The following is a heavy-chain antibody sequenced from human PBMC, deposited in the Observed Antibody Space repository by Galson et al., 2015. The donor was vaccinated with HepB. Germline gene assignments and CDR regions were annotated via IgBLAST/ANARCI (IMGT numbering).Heavy chain of an antibody. J-gene: IGHJ5*02. CDR3: AGEYQLPDHNWFDP. D-gene: IGHD2-2*01. CDR2: IYYSGNT. Sequence: ETLSLTCTVSGGSISSYYWSWIRQPPGKGLEWIGYIYYSGNTNYNPSLKSRVTISVDTSKNQFSLRLSSVTAADTAVYYCAGEYQLPDHNWFDPWGQGTLATVSS. V-gene: IGHV4-59*01. CDR1: GGSISSYY.